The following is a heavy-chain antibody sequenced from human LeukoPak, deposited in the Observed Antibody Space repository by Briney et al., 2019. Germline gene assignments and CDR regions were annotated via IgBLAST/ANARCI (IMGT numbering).Heavy chain of an antibody. V-gene: IGHV3-53*01. CDR2: IYSGGST. Sequence: GGFLRLSCAASVFTVSSNYMSWVRQAPGKGLEWVSVIYSGGSTYYADSVKGRFTISRDNSKNTLYLQMNSLRAEDTAVYYCARDGITMVRGVITTTYFDYWGQGTLVTVSS. D-gene: IGHD3-10*01. CDR3: ARDGITMVRGVITTTYFDY. J-gene: IGHJ4*02. CDR1: VFTVSSNY.